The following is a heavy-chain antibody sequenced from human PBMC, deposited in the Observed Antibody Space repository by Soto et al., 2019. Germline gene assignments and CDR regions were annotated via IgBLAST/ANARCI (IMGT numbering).Heavy chain of an antibody. J-gene: IGHJ4*02. CDR2: FYSSGSP. CDR1: GGSLSSYY. Sequence: PSETLSLTCTVSGGSLSSYYWSWIRQPPGKGLEWIGDFYSSGSPHHNPSLKNRVSISEDRSKNEFSLKLSSVTAADTAIYYCAREFYYDSSGIGFDSWGQGTLVTVSS. D-gene: IGHD3-22*01. CDR3: AREFYYDSSGIGFDS. V-gene: IGHV4-59*01.